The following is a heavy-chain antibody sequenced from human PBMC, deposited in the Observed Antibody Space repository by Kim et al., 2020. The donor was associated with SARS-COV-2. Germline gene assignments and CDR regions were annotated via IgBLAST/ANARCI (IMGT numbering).Heavy chain of an antibody. CDR1: GFTFSSYA. Sequence: GGSLRLSCAASGFTFSSYAMHWVRQAPGKGLEYVSAISSNGGSTYYANSVKGRFTISRDNSKNTLYLQMGSLRAEDMAVYYCARGELPGTKYYYYGMDVWGQGTTVTVSS. J-gene: IGHJ6*02. CDR3: ARGELPGTKYYYYGMDV. V-gene: IGHV3-64*01. CDR2: ISSNGGST. D-gene: IGHD1-26*01.